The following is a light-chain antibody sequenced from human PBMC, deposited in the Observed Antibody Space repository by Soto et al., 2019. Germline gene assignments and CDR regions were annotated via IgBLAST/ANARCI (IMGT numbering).Light chain of an antibody. CDR1: QSVSSNY. CDR3: QQYGSSPFT. J-gene: IGKJ3*01. Sequence: EIVLTQSPGTVSVSPGERATLSCRASQSVSSNYLAWHQQKPVQAPRLLIYGASSRAAGIPDRFRGSGSGTDFTLTISSLEPEDFAVYYCQQYGSSPFTFGPGTKVDVK. CDR2: GAS. V-gene: IGKV3-20*01.